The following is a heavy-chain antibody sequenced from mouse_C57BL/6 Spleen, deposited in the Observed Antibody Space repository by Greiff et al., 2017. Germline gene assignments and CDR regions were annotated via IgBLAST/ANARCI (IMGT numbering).Heavy chain of an antibody. Sequence: QVQLQQPGAELVRPGSSVKLSCKASGYTFTSYWMHWVKQRPIQGLEWIGNIDPSDSETHYNQKFKDKATLTVDKSSSTAYMQLSSLTSEDSAVYYCAREVDYYSGSRFFDYWGQGTTLTVSS. CDR1: GYTFTSYW. D-gene: IGHD1-1*01. V-gene: IGHV1-52*01. CDR3: AREVDYYSGSRFFDY. CDR2: IDPSDSET. J-gene: IGHJ2*01.